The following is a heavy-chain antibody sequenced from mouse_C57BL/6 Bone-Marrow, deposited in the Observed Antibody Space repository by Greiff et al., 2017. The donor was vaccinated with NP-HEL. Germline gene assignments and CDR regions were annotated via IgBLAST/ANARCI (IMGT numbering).Heavy chain of an antibody. Sequence: QVQLQQPGAELVRPGTSVKLSCKASGYTFTSYWMHWVKQRPGQGLEWIGVIDPSDSYTNYNQKFKGKATLTVDTSSSTAYMQLISLTSEDSAVYYCARWDYYGSRDPFWGQGTTLTVSS. D-gene: IGHD1-1*01. V-gene: IGHV1-59*01. CDR1: GYTFTSYW. J-gene: IGHJ2*01. CDR3: ARWDYYGSRDPF. CDR2: IDPSDSYT.